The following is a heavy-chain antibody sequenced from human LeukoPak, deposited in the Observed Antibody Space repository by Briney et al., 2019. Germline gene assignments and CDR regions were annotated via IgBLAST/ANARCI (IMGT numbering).Heavy chain of an antibody. CDR2: LNQDGSEK. Sequence: GGSLRLSCAASGFTFSSYWMTWVRQAPGKGLEWVANLNQDGSEKYYVDSVKGRFTISRDNAKNSLYLQMNTLRAEDTAVYYCARDGGRKEDYWGQGTLVTASS. D-gene: IGHD3-16*01. J-gene: IGHJ4*02. V-gene: IGHV3-7*01. CDR3: ARDGGRKEDY. CDR1: GFTFSSYW.